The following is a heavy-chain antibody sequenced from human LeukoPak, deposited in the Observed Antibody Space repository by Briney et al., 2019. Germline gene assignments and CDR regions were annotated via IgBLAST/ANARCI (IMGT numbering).Heavy chain of an antibody. CDR1: GGSISSYY. J-gene: IGHJ4*02. Sequence: PSETLSLTCTVSGGSISSYYWSWIRQPPGKGLEWIGYIYYSGSTNYNPSLKSRITISVDTSKNQFSLKLSSVPAADTAVYYCARLYSSSLGRVFDYWGQGTLVTVSS. V-gene: IGHV4-59*01. CDR2: IYYSGST. CDR3: ARLYSSSLGRVFDY. D-gene: IGHD6-13*01.